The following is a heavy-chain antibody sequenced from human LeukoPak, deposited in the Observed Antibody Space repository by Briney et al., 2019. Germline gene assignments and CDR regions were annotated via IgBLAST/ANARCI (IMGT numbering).Heavy chain of an antibody. CDR2: IIPIFGTA. CDR3: ARGRYSGSYSGLFEDSWFDP. J-gene: IGHJ5*02. CDR1: GGTFSSYA. Sequence: ASVKVSCKASGGTFSSYAISWVRQAPGQGLEWMGGIIPIFGTANYAQKFQGRVTITADESTSTAYMELSSLRSEDTAVYYCARGRYSGSYSGLFEDSWFDPWGQGTLVTVSS. V-gene: IGHV1-69*13. D-gene: IGHD1-26*01.